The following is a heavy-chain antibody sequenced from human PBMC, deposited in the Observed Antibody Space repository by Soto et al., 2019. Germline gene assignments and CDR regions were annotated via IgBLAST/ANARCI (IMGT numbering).Heavy chain of an antibody. CDR2: IYYSGST. D-gene: IGHD1-20*01. V-gene: IGHV4-30-4*01. J-gene: IGHJ6*02. CDR1: GGSISSGDDF. Sequence: QVQLQESGPGLVKPSQTLSLTCTVSGGSISSGDDFWTWIRQPPGKGLEWIGYIYYSGSTYYNPSLKSRLTMSVDTSKNPVSLKLSSVTAADTAVYYCARDRAKWKDYYYYGMDVWGQGTTVTVSS. CDR3: ARDRAKWKDYYYYGMDV.